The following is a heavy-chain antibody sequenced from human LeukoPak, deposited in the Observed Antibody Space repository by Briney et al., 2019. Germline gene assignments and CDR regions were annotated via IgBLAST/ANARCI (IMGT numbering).Heavy chain of an antibody. CDR3: ARDPRGTMTTVTTGDY. J-gene: IGHJ4*02. V-gene: IGHV4-31*03. CDR1: GGSISSGGYY. Sequence: PSQTLSLTCTVSGGSISSGGYYWSWIRQHPGKGLEWIGYIYYSGSTYYNPSLKSRVTISVDTSKNQFSLKLSSVTAADTAVYYCARDPRGTMTTVTTGDYWGQGTLVTVSS. D-gene: IGHD4-17*01. CDR2: IYYSGST.